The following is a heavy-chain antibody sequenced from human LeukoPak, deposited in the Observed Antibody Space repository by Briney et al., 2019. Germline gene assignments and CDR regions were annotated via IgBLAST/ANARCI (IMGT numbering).Heavy chain of an antibody. V-gene: IGHV3-30-3*01. D-gene: IGHD3-22*01. Sequence: PGGSLRLSCAASGFTFSSYAMHWVRQAPGKGLEWVAVISYDGSNKYYADSVKGRFTISRDNSKNTLYLQMNSLRAEDTTVYYCAKDPKTYYYDSSGYYYYYWGQGTLVTVSS. CDR1: GFTFSSYA. CDR2: ISYDGSNK. J-gene: IGHJ4*02. CDR3: AKDPKTYYYDSSGYYYYY.